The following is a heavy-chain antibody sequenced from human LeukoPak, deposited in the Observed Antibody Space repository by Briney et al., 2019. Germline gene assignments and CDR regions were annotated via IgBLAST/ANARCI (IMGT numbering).Heavy chain of an antibody. CDR1: GFTFSSYA. CDR2: ISGSGGST. Sequence: EGSLRLSCAASGFTFSSYAMSWVRQAPGEGLEWVSAISGSGGSTYYAGSVKGRFTISRDNSKNTLYVQMKSLRAEDTAVYYCAKLRSNYINYDAFDIWGQGTMVTVSS. V-gene: IGHV3-23*01. J-gene: IGHJ3*02. CDR3: AKLRSNYINYDAFDI. D-gene: IGHD4-11*01.